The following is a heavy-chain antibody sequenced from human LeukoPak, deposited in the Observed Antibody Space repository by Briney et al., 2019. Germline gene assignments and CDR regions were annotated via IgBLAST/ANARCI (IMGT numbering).Heavy chain of an antibody. CDR1: GGSFSGYY. CDR2: INHSGST. D-gene: IGHD3-22*01. Sequence: SETLSLTCAVYGGSFSGYYWSWIRQPPGKGLEWIGKINHSGSTNYNQSLKSRVTISVDTSKNQFSLKLSSVTAADAAVYYCAREYYYDSSGYSFVAFDIWGQGTMVTVSS. J-gene: IGHJ3*02. V-gene: IGHV4-34*01. CDR3: AREYYYDSSGYSFVAFDI.